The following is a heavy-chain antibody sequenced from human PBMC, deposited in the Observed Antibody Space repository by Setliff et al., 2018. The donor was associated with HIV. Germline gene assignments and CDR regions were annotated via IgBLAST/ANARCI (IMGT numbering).Heavy chain of an antibody. Sequence: SETLSLTCSVSGGSISNHYWSWIRQPPGKGLEWIGYIYYTGSTNYNPSLRGRVTISVDTSKKQFSLKLSSVTAADTAVYYCARGKWLVQNFYSYYMDVWGKGTTVTVSS. V-gene: IGHV4-59*11. D-gene: IGHD6-19*01. CDR2: IYYTGST. CDR3: ARGKWLVQNFYSYYMDV. CDR1: GGSISNHY. J-gene: IGHJ6*03.